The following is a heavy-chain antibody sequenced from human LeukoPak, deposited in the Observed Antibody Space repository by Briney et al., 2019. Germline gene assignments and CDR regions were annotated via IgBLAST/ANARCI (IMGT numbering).Heavy chain of an antibody. CDR3: SNPPDGYNSGAFGY. V-gene: IGHV3-7*01. CDR1: GFTPSSSW. CDR2: IKQEGVEK. D-gene: IGHD5-24*01. J-gene: IGHJ4*02. Sequence: RGAPRHSCVAPGFTPSSSWISSGRQAPGGGREWGAKIKQEGVEKNYADSVKGGLTVSKEISKKTLYFQLTSLRLKETAGIYFSNPPDGYNSGAFGYWGQGTLVTVSS.